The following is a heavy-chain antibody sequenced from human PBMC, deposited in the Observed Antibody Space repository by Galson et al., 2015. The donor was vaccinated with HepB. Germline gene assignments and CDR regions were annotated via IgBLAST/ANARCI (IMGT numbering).Heavy chain of an antibody. J-gene: IGHJ4*02. D-gene: IGHD1-26*01. CDR3: ARDLGLAEELPHFDY. CDR1: GFTFSSYS. Sequence: SLRLSCAASGFTFSSYSMNWVRQAPGKGLEWVSYISSSSSTIYYADSVKGRFTLSRDNAKNSLYLQMNSLRDEDTAVYYCARDLGLAEELPHFDYWGQGTLVTVSS. CDR2: ISSSSSTI. V-gene: IGHV3-48*02.